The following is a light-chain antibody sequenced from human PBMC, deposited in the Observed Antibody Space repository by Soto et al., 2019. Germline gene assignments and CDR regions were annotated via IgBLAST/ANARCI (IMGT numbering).Light chain of an antibody. V-gene: IGLV2-14*03. CDR1: SRGVGGYNY. CDR2: DVS. Sequence: QPASVSGPSGQSIHISFAGASRGVGGYNYVSWYQQHPGKAPKLMIYDVSNRPSGVSNRFSGSKSGNTASLTISGLQAEDESDYYCSSYTGSSTYVFGTGTKVTVL. J-gene: IGLJ1*01. CDR3: SSYTGSSTYV.